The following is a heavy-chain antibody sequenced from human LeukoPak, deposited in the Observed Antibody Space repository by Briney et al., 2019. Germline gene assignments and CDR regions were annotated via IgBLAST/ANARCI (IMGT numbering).Heavy chain of an antibody. Sequence: GGSLRLSCAASGFTFSSYSMNWVRQAPGKGLEWVSSISSSSSYICYADSVKGRFTISRDNAKNPLYLQMNSLRAEDTAVYYCAREGMGDTAINYWGQGTLVTVSS. CDR3: AREGMGDTAINY. D-gene: IGHD5-18*01. J-gene: IGHJ4*02. CDR2: ISSSSSYI. CDR1: GFTFSSYS. V-gene: IGHV3-21*01.